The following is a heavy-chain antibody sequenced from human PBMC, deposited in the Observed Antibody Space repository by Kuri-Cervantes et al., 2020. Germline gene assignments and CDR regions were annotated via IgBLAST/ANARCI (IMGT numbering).Heavy chain of an antibody. V-gene: IGHV3-30-3*01. CDR3: ARGDPVHFGGSYGYYYGMDV. J-gene: IGHJ6*02. CDR2: ISYDGSNK. CDR1: GFTFSSYA. Sequence: GESLKISCAASGFTFSSYAMHWVRQAPGKGLEWVAVISYDGSNKYYADSVKGRFTISRDNAKNSLYLQMNSLRAEDTAVYYCARGDPVHFGGSYGYYYGMDVWGQGTTVTVSS. D-gene: IGHD1-26*01.